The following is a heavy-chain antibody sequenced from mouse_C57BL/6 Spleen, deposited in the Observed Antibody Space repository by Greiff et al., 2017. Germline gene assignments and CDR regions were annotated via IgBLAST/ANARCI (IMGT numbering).Heavy chain of an antibody. CDR2: ISDGGSYT. CDR1: GFTFSSYA. Sequence: DVKLVESGGGLVKPGGSLKLSCAASGFTFSSYAMSWVRQTPEKRLEWVATISDGGSYTYYPDNVKGRFTISRDNAKNNLYLQMSHLKSEDTAMYYCARDLLTGLFAYWGQGTLVTVSA. D-gene: IGHD4-1*01. J-gene: IGHJ3*01. CDR3: ARDLLTGLFAY. V-gene: IGHV5-4*01.